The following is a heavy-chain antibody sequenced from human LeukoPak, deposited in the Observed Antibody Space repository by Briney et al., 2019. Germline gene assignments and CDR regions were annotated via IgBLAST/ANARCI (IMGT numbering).Heavy chain of an antibody. CDR3: ARIRDGYCISTSCRGAFDI. D-gene: IGHD2-2*03. CDR1: GFAFGSYW. CDR2: IKQDGSEK. J-gene: IGHJ3*02. V-gene: IGHV3-7*01. Sequence: PGGSLRLSCAASGFAFGSYWMSWVRQAPGKGLEWVANIKQDGSEKYYVDSVKGRSTISRDNAKNSLYLQKNSLRAEDTAVYYCARIRDGYCISTSCRGAFDIWGQGTVVTVSS.